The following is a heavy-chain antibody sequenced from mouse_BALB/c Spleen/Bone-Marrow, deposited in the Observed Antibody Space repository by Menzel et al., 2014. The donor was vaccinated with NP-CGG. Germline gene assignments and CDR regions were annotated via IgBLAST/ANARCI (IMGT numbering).Heavy chain of an antibody. J-gene: IGHJ4*01. CDR1: GYSFTSYW. V-gene: IGHV1S81*02. CDR2: ISPSNGRS. CDR3: TRSELRRGGYALDY. Sequence: VQLQHSRAELVKPGASVKLSCKASGYSFTSYWMHWVKQRPGQGLEWIGEISPSNGRSNYNEKFKSKATLTVDKSSSTAYMQLSGLTSEDSAVYYCTRSELRRGGYALDYWGLGTSVTVSS. D-gene: IGHD2-12*01.